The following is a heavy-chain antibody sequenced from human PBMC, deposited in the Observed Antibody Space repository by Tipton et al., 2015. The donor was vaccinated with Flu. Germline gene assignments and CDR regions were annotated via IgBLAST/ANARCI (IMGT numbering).Heavy chain of an antibody. D-gene: IGHD5-12*01. CDR3: ARGRDSGHFFDY. CDR1: GFTFSTFW. V-gene: IGHV3-7*01. CDR2: INQDGSEK. J-gene: IGHJ4*02. Sequence: GSLRLSCAASGFTFSTFWMHWVRQAPGKGLEWVANINQDGSEKYYVDSVKGRFTISRDNAKNSLYLQMNSLRGDDSAVYYCARGRDSGHFFDYWGQGALVTVSS.